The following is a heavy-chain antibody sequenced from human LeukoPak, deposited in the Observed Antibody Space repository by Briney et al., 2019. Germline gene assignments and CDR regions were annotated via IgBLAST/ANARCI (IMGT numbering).Heavy chain of an antibody. CDR2: VKQDGSEK. Sequence: GGSLRLSCAASGFTFSSYWMSWVRQAPGKGLEWVANVKQDGSEKYYVDSVKGRFTISRDNAKNSLYLQMNSLRAEDTAVYYCATTWEEGYLDYWGQGTLVTVSS. CDR1: GFTFSSYW. D-gene: IGHD2-15*01. V-gene: IGHV3-7*01. J-gene: IGHJ4*02. CDR3: ATTWEEGYLDY.